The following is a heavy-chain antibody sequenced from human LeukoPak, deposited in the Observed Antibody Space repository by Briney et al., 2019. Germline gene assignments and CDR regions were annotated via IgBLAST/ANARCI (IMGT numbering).Heavy chain of an antibody. CDR1: GGSTSSYY. J-gene: IGHJ6*03. V-gene: IGHV4-4*07. D-gene: IGHD2-2*01. CDR3: ARDRGSTSSNYYYYYMDV. Sequence: SETLSLTCTVSGGSTSSYYWSWIRQPAGKGLEWIGRIYTSGSTNYNPSLKSRVTMSVDTSKNQFSLKLSSVTAADTAVYYCARDRGSTSSNYYYYYMDVWGKGTTVTVSS. CDR2: IYTSGST.